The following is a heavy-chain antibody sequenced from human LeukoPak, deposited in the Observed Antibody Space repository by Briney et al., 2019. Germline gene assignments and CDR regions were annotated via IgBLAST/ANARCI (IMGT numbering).Heavy chain of an antibody. CDR2: IYYSGST. CDR3: ARDMRDFWSGYRSFYGMDV. CDR1: GVSISSYY. Sequence: TSETLSLTCTVSGVSISSYYWSWIRQPPGKGLEWIGYIYYSGSTNYNPSLKSRVTISVDTSKNQFSLRLSSVTAADTAVYYCARDMRDFWSGYRSFYGMDVWGQGTTVTVSS. V-gene: IGHV4-59*01. J-gene: IGHJ6*02. D-gene: IGHD3-3*01.